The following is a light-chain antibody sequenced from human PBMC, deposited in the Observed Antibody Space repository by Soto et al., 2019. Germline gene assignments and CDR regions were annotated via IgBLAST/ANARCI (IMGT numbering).Light chain of an antibody. CDR1: QSISSW. Sequence: DIQMTQSPSTLSASVGDRVTITCRASQSISSWLAWYQQKPGKAPKLLIYDASSLESGVPSRFSGSGSGTEFTLTISSLRPDDFATYYCQQYNSPWTFGQGTKVEIK. CDR2: DAS. J-gene: IGKJ1*01. V-gene: IGKV1-5*01. CDR3: QQYNSPWT.